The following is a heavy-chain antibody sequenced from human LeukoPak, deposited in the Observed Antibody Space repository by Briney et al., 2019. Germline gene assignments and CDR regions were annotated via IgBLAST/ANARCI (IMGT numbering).Heavy chain of an antibody. V-gene: IGHV3-30*02. CDR1: GFTFSSYG. D-gene: IGHD3-10*01. J-gene: IGHJ4*02. CDR2: IRYDGSNK. CDR3: AKDRRGVRGAFDY. Sequence: GGSLRLSCAASGFTFSSYGMHWVRQAPGKGLEWVAFIRYDGSNKYYADSVKGRFTISRDNSKNTLYLQMNSLRAEDTAVYYCAKDRRGVRGAFDYWGQGTLVTVSS.